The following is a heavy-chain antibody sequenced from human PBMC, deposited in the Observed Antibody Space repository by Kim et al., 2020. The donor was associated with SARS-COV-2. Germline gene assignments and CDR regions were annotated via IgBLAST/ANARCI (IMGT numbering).Heavy chain of an antibody. Sequence: SGPTLVNPTQTLTLTCTFSGFSLSTSGVGVGWIRQPPGKALEWLALIYWDDDKRYSPSLKSRLTITKDTSKNQVVLTMTNMDPVDTATYYCAHSGKASNYDFWSGYHTVFDYWGQGTLVTVSS. CDR2: IYWDDDK. D-gene: IGHD3-3*01. CDR3: AHSGKASNYDFWSGYHTVFDY. J-gene: IGHJ4*02. V-gene: IGHV2-5*02. CDR1: GFSLSTSGVG.